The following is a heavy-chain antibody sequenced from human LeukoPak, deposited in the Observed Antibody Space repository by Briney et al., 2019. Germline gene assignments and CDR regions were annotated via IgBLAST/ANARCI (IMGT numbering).Heavy chain of an antibody. CDR3: ARELRDGYNYRHYYYYMDV. V-gene: IGHV1-2*02. CDR1: GYTFTGYY. D-gene: IGHD5-24*01. CDR2: INPNSGGT. J-gene: IGHJ6*03. Sequence: ASVKVSCKASGYTFTGYYMHWVRQAPGQGLEWMGWINPNSGGTNYAQKFQGRVTMTRDTSISTAYMELSRLRSDDTAVYYCARELRDGYNYRHYYYYMDVWGKGTTVIVSS.